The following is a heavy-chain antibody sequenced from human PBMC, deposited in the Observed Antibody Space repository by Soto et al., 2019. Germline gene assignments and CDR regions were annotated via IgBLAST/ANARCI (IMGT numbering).Heavy chain of an antibody. Sequence: NPSETLSLTCAVYGGSFSGYYWSWIRQPPGKGLEWIGEINHSGSTNYNPSLKSRVTISVDTSKNQFSLKLSSVTAADTAVYYCARVRYYDILTGYYRGPPPFDYWGQGTLVTVSS. V-gene: IGHV4-34*01. CDR1: GGSFSGYY. J-gene: IGHJ4*02. D-gene: IGHD3-9*01. CDR3: ARVRYYDILTGYYRGPPPFDY. CDR2: INHSGST.